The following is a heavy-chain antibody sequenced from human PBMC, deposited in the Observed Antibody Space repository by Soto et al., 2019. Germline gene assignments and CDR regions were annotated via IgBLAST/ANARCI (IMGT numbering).Heavy chain of an antibody. CDR1: GFTFSSYA. J-gene: IGHJ1*01. Sequence: GGSLRLSCAASGFTFSSYAMHWVRQAPGKGLEWVAVISYDGSNKYYADSVKGRFTISRDNSKNTLYLQMNSLRAEDTAVYYCARDGYPITMIVVVEFQHWGQGTLVTVSS. V-gene: IGHV3-30-3*01. D-gene: IGHD3-22*01. CDR2: ISYDGSNK. CDR3: ARDGYPITMIVVVEFQH.